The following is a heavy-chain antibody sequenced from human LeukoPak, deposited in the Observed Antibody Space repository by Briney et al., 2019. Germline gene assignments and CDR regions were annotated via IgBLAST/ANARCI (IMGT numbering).Heavy chain of an antibody. D-gene: IGHD6-13*01. V-gene: IGHV1-2*02. CDR3: ARAGGGSSSWYVGD. CDR2: INPDSGGT. Sequence: APVKVSCKASGYIFIGRYIHWVRQAPGQGLEWMGWINPDSGGTIYAQKFQGRVTMTRDKSINTAYLELIRLTSDDAAIYYCARAGGGSSSWYVGDWGQGTLVTLSS. CDR1: GYIFIGRY. J-gene: IGHJ4*02.